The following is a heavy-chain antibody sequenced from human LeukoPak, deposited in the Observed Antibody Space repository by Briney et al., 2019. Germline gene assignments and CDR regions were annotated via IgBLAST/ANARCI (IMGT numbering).Heavy chain of an antibody. V-gene: IGHV3-53*01. CDR3: ARGGRGSAAVVAPRSFDI. D-gene: IGHD3-22*01. J-gene: IGHJ3*02. Sequence: PGGSLRLSCAASGFTVSNNYMSWVRQAPGRGLEWVSVIYSGGTIYYADSVKGRFIISRDNSKNTLFLQMNNLRAEDSALYYCARGGRGSAAVVAPRSFDIWGQGTMVTVSS. CDR1: GFTVSNNY. CDR2: IYSGGTI.